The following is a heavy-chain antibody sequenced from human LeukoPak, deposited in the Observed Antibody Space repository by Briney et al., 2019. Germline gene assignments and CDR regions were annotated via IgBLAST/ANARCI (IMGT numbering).Heavy chain of an antibody. V-gene: IGHV3-7*01. CDR2: IKQDGSEK. CDR3: ARFGYDSSGYYYDAFDI. CDR1: GLTFSSYE. Sequence: GGSLRLSCAASGLTFSSYEMNWVRQTPGKVLEWVANIKQDGSEKYYVDSVKGRFTISRDNAKNSLYLQMNSLRAEDTAVYYCARFGYDSSGYYYDAFDIWGQGTMVTVSS. J-gene: IGHJ3*02. D-gene: IGHD3-22*01.